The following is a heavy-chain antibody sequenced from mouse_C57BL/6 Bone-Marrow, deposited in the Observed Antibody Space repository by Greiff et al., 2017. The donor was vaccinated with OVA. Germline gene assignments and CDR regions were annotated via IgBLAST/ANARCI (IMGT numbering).Heavy chain of an antibody. D-gene: IGHD1-1*01. Sequence: VMLVESGPELVKPGASVKLSCKASGYTFTSYDINWVKQRPGQGLEWIGWIYPRDGSTKYNEKFKGKATLTVDTSSSTAYMELHSLTSEDSAVYFCAIITTVVAPYAMDYWGQGTSVTVSS. CDR3: AIITTVVAPYAMDY. CDR1: GYTFTSYD. CDR2: IYPRDGST. V-gene: IGHV1-85*01. J-gene: IGHJ4*01.